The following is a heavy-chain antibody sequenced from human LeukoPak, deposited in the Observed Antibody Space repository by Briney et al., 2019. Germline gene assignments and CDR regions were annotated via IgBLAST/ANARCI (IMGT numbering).Heavy chain of an antibody. Sequence: PGGSLRLSCAASGFSVTSNHVNWVRQAPGKGLEWVSIIYTGGTTHYADSLKDRFTISRDDSINTLYLQMNSLRAEDTAVYYCARDSSSYYFDYWGQGTLVTVSS. J-gene: IGHJ4*02. CDR2: IYTGGTT. CDR1: GFSVTSNH. CDR3: ARDSSSYYFDY. D-gene: IGHD6-6*01. V-gene: IGHV3-66*01.